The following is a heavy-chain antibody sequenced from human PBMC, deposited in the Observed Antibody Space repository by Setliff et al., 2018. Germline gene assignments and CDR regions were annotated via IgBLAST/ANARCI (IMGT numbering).Heavy chain of an antibody. V-gene: IGHV1-46*01. CDR2: IDPSADYT. CDR1: GYTFTGYY. J-gene: IGHJ4*02. Sequence: ASVKVSCKASGYTFTGYYLHWVRQAPGQGLEWMGIIDPSADYTNYAQKFQGRVTMTKDTSTTTVYMELSSLRSEDTAVYYCARAPLESGYYYGQGHYFDNWGQGTLVTVAS. CDR3: ARAPLESGYYYGQGHYFDN. D-gene: IGHD5-18*01.